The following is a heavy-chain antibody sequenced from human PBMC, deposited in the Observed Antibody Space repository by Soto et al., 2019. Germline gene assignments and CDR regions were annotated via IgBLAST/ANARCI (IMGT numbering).Heavy chain of an antibody. Sequence: QVQLVQSGAEVKEPGASVKVSCKASGYAFTSYSIHWVRQAPGQGLEWGGIINPSGGSTSYAQKFQCRVTMTGDTSTRTVYMDLSSLRSEDTAVYYCATGPGSSYDYFDYWGQGTLVTVSS. D-gene: IGHD6-13*01. CDR2: INPSGGST. V-gene: IGHV1-46*01. CDR3: ATGPGSSYDYFDY. J-gene: IGHJ4*02. CDR1: GYAFTSYS.